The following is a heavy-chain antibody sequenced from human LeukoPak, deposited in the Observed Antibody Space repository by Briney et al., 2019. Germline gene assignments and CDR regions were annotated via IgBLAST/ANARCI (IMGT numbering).Heavy chain of an antibody. J-gene: IGHJ4*02. CDR2: IYYSGST. CDR3: ARGLWFGEYPFDY. V-gene: IGHV4-39*07. Sequence: SETLSLTCTVSGGSISSSSYYWGWIRQPPGKGLEWIGSIYYSGSTYYNPSLKSRVTISVDTSKNQFSLKLSSVTAADTAVYYCARGLWFGEYPFDYWGQGTLVTVSS. D-gene: IGHD3-10*01. CDR1: GGSISSSSYY.